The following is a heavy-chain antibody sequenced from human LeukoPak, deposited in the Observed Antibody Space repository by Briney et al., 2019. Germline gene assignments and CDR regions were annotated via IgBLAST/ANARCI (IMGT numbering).Heavy chain of an antibody. V-gene: IGHV4-34*01. CDR1: GGSFSGYY. CDR2: INHSGST. CDR3: ARPLGTAAGSGSDY. D-gene: IGHD6-13*01. J-gene: IGHJ4*02. Sequence: SETLSLTCAVYGGSFSGYYWSWIRQPPGKGLEWTEEINHSGSTNYNPSLKSRVTISVDTSKNQFSLKLSSVTAADTAVYYCARPLGTAAGSGSDYWGQGTLVTVSS.